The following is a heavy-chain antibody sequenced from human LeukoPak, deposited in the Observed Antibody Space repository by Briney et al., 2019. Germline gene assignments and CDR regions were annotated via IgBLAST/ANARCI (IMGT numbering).Heavy chain of an antibody. V-gene: IGHV3-30*07. CDR1: GFTFSNYA. J-gene: IGHJ4*02. CDR2: ISSGGTYE. D-gene: IGHD6-19*01. Sequence: GKSLRLSCAASGFTFSNYAMHWVRQAPGKGLEWVSLISSGGTYEYYADSVKGRFTISRDNSKNTLYLQMNSLRAEDTAVYYCAKEDGPYSSGWYYFGYWGQGTLVTVSS. CDR3: AKEDGPYSSGWYYFGY.